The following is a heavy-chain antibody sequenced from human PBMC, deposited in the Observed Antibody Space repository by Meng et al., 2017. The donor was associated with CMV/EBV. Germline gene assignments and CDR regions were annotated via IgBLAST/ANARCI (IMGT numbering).Heavy chain of an antibody. J-gene: IGHJ1*01. V-gene: IGHV1-2*02. D-gene: IGHD3-22*01. CDR2: INPNSDGT. CDR1: GYTFTGYY. CDR3: ARDRILYSSGYQGYFQH. Sequence: ASVTVSCKASGYTFTGYYMHWVRQAPGQGLEWMGWINPNSDGTNYAQKFQGRVTMTRDTSISTAYMELSRLRSDDTAVYYCARDRILYSSGYQGYFQHWGQGTLVTVSS.